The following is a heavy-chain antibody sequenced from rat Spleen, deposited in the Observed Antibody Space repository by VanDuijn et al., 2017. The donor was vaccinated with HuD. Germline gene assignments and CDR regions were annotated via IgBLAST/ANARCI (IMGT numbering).Heavy chain of an antibody. Sequence: EVQLVESGGGLVQPGRSLKLSCVASGFTFGVYGMHWIRQAPTTGLEWVASIIYDGCRTYYRDSVKGRFSISRDDAKSTLYLQMDVLRSEDTATYYCARHELPGYNWFAYWGQGTLVTVSS. D-gene: IGHD1-4*01. CDR1: GFTFGVYG. J-gene: IGHJ3*01. V-gene: IGHV5-19*01. CDR3: ARHELPGYNWFAY. CDR2: IIYDGCRT.